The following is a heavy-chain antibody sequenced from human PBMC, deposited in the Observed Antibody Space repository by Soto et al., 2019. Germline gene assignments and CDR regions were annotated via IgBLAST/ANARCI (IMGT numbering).Heavy chain of an antibody. V-gene: IGHV3-33*01. Sequence: GGSLRLSCAASGFTFSSYGMHWVRQAPGKGLEWVAVIWYDGSNKYYADSVKGRFTISRDNSKNTLYLQMNSLRAEDTAVYYFARDVYGSGSYQSNYYYYGMDVWGQGTTVTVSS. CDR2: IWYDGSNK. J-gene: IGHJ6*02. CDR3: ARDVYGSGSYQSNYYYYGMDV. D-gene: IGHD3-10*01. CDR1: GFTFSSYG.